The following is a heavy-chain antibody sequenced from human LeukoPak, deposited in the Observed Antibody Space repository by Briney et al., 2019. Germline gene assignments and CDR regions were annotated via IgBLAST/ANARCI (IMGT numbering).Heavy chain of an antibody. CDR2: INTDGSST. CDR3: ARDTYDGFDI. J-gene: IGHJ3*02. Sequence: GGSLRLSCGASGFTFSSYWIHWVRQAPGKGLVWVSRINTDGSSTTYADSVKGRFTISRDNAKNTLYLQMNSLRAEDTAVYYCARDTYDGFDIWGQGTMVTVSS. CDR1: GFTFSSYW. V-gene: IGHV3-74*01.